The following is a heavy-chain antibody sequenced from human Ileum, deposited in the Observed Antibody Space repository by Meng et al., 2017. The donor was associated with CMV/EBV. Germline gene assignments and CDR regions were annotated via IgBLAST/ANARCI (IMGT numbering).Heavy chain of an antibody. CDR1: GFTSDTYV. CDR2: ISGSGRNT. CDR3: AKPVKGGHCTGTNCFLLGMDV. V-gene: IGHV3-23*01. D-gene: IGHD2-8*02. Sequence: GESLKISCAASGFTSDTYVMNWVRQAPGKGPEWVSSISGSGRNTYYADGVKGRFTISRDNSKNMLYLQRNSLRGEDTAVYYCAKPVKGGHCTGTNCFLLGMDVWGQGTTVTVSS. J-gene: IGHJ6*02.